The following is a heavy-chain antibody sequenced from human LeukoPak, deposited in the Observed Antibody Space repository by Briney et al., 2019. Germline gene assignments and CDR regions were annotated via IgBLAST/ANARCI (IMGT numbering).Heavy chain of an antibody. D-gene: IGHD2-2*01. J-gene: IGHJ5*02. CDR1: GYTFAGYY. V-gene: IGHV1-2*02. CDR3: ATSMGYCSSTSCYGGWFDP. CDR2: IKPNSGGT. Sequence: ASVKVSCKASGYTFAGYYMHWVRQAPGQGLEWMGWIKPNSGGTNYAPKFQGRVTMTRDTSISTAYMDLSRLSSDDTAVYYCATSMGYCSSTSCYGGWFDPWGQGTLVTVSS.